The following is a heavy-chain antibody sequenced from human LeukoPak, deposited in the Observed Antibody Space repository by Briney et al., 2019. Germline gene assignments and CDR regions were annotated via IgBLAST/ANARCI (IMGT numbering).Heavy chain of an antibody. V-gene: IGHV1-69*13. J-gene: IGHJ6*03. CDR3: ARVGVRWYSYYYYYMDV. CDR1: GGTFSSYA. D-gene: IGHD1-1*01. Sequence: SVKVSCKASGGTFSSYAISWVRQAPGQGLEWMGGIIPIFGTANYAQKFQGRVTITADESTSTAYMELSSLRSEDTAVYYCARVGVRWYSYYYYYMDVWGKGTTVTVSS. CDR2: IIPIFGTA.